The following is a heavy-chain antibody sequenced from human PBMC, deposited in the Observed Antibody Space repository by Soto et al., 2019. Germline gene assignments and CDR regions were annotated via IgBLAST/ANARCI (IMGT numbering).Heavy chain of an antibody. CDR1: GGSISSSNW. V-gene: IGHV4-4*02. CDR3: ARVRQGRSSTSCYFDP. J-gene: IGHJ5*02. D-gene: IGHD2-2*01. Sequence: PSETLSLTCAVSGGSISSSNWWNWVRQPPGKGLEWIGEIHHSGSTNYNPSLKSRVTISVDKSKNQFSPKLNSVTAADTAVYYCARVRQGRSSTSCYFDPWGQGTLVTVSS. CDR2: IHHSGST.